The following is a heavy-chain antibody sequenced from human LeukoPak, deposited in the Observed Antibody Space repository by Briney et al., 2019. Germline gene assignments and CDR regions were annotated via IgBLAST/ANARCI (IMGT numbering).Heavy chain of an antibody. CDR2: ISSSGSTI. CDR3: ASQFYSYGSRNLGH. D-gene: IGHD5-18*01. CDR1: GFTFIDYY. J-gene: IGHJ4*02. V-gene: IGHV3-11*01. Sequence: GGSLRLSCAASGFTFIDYYMSWIRQAPGKGLEGVSYISSSGSTIYFADSGKGRFTISRDNAQNSLSLQMNSLRAEDTAVYYCASQFYSYGSRNLGHWGQGTLVTVSS.